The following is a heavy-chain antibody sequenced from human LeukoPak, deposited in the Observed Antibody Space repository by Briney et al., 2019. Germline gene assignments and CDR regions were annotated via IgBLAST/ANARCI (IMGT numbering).Heavy chain of an antibody. J-gene: IGHJ6*02. CDR3: SKGDWNDVPGYYYYGIDV. D-gene: IGHD1-1*01. CDR1: GFTFSSYG. CDR2: ISYDGSNK. V-gene: IGHV3-30*18. Sequence: PGGSLRLSCAASGFTFSSYGMHWVRQAPGKGLEWVAVISYDGSNKYYADSVKGRFTISRDNSKNTLYLQMNSLRAEDKAVYYCSKGDWNDVPGYYYYGIDVWGQGTTVTVSS.